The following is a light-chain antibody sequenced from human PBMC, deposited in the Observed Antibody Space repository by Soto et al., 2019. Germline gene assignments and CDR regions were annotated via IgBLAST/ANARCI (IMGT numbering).Light chain of an antibody. V-gene: IGKV1-33*01. CDR1: QDITNY. J-gene: IGKJ5*01. Sequence: DIQMTQSPSSLSASVGDRVTIICRASQDITNYLTWYQQKPGKAPKLLIYDSSNRETGVPSRFSGSGSGTYFSFTISSLQPEDIATYYCQQYDTLPHTFGQGTRLEIK. CDR2: DSS. CDR3: QQYDTLPHT.